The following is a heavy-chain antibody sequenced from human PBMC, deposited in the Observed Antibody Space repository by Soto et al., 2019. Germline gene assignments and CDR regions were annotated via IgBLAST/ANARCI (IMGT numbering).Heavy chain of an antibody. J-gene: IGHJ5*02. D-gene: IGHD3-10*01. CDR3: AKDASQGDYYGSGSYFGWFDP. CDR2: ISWNSGSI. Sequence: EVQLVESGGGLVQPGRSLRLSCAASGFTFDDYAMHWVRQAPGKGLEWVSGISWNSGSIGYADSVKGRFTISRDNAKNSLYLQMNSLRAEDTALYYCAKDASQGDYYGSGSYFGWFDPWGQGTLVTVSS. CDR1: GFTFDDYA. V-gene: IGHV3-9*01.